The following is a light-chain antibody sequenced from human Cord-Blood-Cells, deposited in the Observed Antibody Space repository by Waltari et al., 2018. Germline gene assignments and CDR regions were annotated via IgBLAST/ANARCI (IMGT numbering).Light chain of an antibody. CDR1: QSISSY. J-gene: IGKJ2*01. CDR3: QQSYSTPYT. Sequence: DIQMTQSPSSLSASVGDRFTITCRASQSISSYLNWYQQKPGKAPKLLIYAASSLQSGVPSRFSGSGSGTDFTLTISSRRPEDVATYYCQQSYSTPYTFGQGTKLEIK. CDR2: AAS. V-gene: IGKV1-39*01.